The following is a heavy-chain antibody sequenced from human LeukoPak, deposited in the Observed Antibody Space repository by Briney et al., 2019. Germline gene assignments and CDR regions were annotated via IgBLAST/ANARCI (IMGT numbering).Heavy chain of an antibody. CDR3: AKGLTLIIYDSSGCDY. CDR1: GFTFSSYA. J-gene: IGHJ4*02. V-gene: IGHV3-23*01. D-gene: IGHD3-22*01. CDR2: ISGSGGST. Sequence: PGGSLRLSCAASGFTFSSYAMSWVRQAPGKGLEWVSAISGSGGSTYYADSVKGRFTISRDNSKNTLYLQMNSLRAEDTAVYYCAKGLTLIIYDSSGCDYWGQGTLVTVSS.